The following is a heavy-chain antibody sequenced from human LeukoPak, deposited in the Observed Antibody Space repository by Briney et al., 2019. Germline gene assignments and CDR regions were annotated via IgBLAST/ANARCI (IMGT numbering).Heavy chain of an antibody. J-gene: IGHJ4*02. V-gene: IGHV1-69*04. D-gene: IGHD3-22*01. CDR3: ARAGYYDSSGYSGG. CDR2: IIPIVGIA. CDR1: GGTFSSYA. Sequence: ASVKVSCKASGGTFSSYAISWVRQAPGQGLEWMGRIIPIVGIANYAQKFQGRVTITADTSTSTAYMELSSLRSEDTAVYYCARAGYYDSSGYSGGWGQGTLVTVPS.